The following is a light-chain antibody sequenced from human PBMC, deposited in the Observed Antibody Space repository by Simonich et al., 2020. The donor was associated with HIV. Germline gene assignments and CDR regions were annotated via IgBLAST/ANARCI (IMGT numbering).Light chain of an antibody. V-gene: IGKV4-1*01. J-gene: IGKJ1*01. Sequence: DIVMTQSPDSLAVSLGERATINCKSSRSGFDRSNNKNYLALFQQKPGQHPQLLIYWASTRESGVPDRFSATVSGTNFTLTISSLQAEDVAVYYCQQYYSTPPTFGQGTKVEIK. CDR1: RSGFDRSNNKNY. CDR2: WAS. CDR3: QQYYSTPPT.